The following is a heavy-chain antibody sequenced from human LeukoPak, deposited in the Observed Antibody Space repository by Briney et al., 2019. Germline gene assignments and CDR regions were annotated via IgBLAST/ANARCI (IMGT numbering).Heavy chain of an antibody. CDR1: GGTFSSYA. D-gene: IGHD3-22*01. CDR2: IIPIFGTA. J-gene: IGHJ4*02. CDR3: ARGPLHRTYYYDSSGYYGTIDY. V-gene: IGHV1-69*13. Sequence: SVKVSCKASGGTFSSYAISWVRQAPGQGLEWMGGIIPIFGTANYAQKFQGRVTITADESTSTAYMGLSSLRSEDTAVYYCARGPLHRTYYYDSSGYYGTIDYWGQGTLVTVSS.